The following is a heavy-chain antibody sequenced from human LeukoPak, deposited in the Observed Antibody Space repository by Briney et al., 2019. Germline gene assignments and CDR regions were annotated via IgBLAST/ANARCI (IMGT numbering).Heavy chain of an antibody. CDR2: ISGSGSTI. D-gene: IGHD3-22*01. CDR3: ARGPHSSGYYGHYFDY. Sequence: GGSLRLSCAASGFTVSSNYMSWVRQTPGKGLEWISYISGSGSTIYYAESVRGRFTISRDNAQNSLYLQMNSLRAEDTAIYYCARGPHSSGYYGHYFDYWGLGTLVTVSS. J-gene: IGHJ4*02. CDR1: GFTVSSNY. V-gene: IGHV3-11*04.